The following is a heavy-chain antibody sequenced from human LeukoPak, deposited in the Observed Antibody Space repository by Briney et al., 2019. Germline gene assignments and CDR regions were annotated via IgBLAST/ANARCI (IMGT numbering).Heavy chain of an antibody. J-gene: IGHJ5*02. CDR2: IYYSGST. CDR3: ARDCRYSYGNWFDP. Sequence: SETLSLTCTVSGGSISSSSYYWGWIRQPPGKGLEWIGSIYYSGSTYYNPSLKSRVTISVDTSKNQFSLKLSSVTAADTAVYYCARDCRYSYGNWFDPWGQGTLVTVSS. V-gene: IGHV4-39*02. D-gene: IGHD5-18*01. CDR1: GGSISSSSYY.